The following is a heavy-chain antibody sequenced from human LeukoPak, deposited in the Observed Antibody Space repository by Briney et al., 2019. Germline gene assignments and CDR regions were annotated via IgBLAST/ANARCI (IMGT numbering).Heavy chain of an antibody. V-gene: IGHV4-39*01. D-gene: IGHD6-19*01. J-gene: IGHJ4*02. CDR1: GDSISSYNHY. CDR3: ARMMYGNGWNRYYFDY. CDR2: FCYGGST. Sequence: SETLSLTCTVSGDSISSYNHYWGWIRQPPGKGLEWLGSFCYGGSTHDNPSLKSRVTISVDTSKNQFSLRVTSATAADTAVYYCARMMYGNGWNRYYFDYWGQGTLVTVSS.